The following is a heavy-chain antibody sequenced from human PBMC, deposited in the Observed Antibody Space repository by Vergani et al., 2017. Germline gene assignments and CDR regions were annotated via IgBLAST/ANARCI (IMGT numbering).Heavy chain of an antibody. Sequence: QVQLQESGPGLVKPSETLSLTCAVSGYSISSGYYWGWIRQPPGKGLEWIGSIYHSGSTYYNPSLKSRVTISVDTSQNQFSLKLSSVTAADTAVYYCARAPWNYGYYYYYYMDVWGKGTTVTVSS. J-gene: IGHJ6*03. CDR2: IYHSGST. D-gene: IGHD1-7*01. CDR3: ARAPWNYGYYYYYYMDV. CDR1: GYSISSGYY. V-gene: IGHV4-38-2*01.